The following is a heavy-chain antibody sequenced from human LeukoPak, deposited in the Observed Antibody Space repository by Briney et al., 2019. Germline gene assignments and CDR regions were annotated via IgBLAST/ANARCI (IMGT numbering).Heavy chain of an antibody. J-gene: IGHJ4*02. CDR2: IDPSDSNT. CDR1: GYSFTSYW. Sequence: GESLKISCKGSGYSFTSYWITWVRQMPGKGLEWMGWIDPSDSNTNYSPSFQGHVTISADKAISTAYLQWSSLKASDTAMYYCAIQKWGRGWYSDYWGQGTLVTVSS. D-gene: IGHD6-19*01. CDR3: AIQKWGRGWYSDY. V-gene: IGHV5-10-1*01.